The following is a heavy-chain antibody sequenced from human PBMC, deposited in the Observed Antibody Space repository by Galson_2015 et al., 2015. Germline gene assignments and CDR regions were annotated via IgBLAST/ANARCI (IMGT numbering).Heavy chain of an antibody. J-gene: IGHJ4*02. V-gene: IGHV3-11*05. CDR3: AKVTQRWLQILIDY. Sequence: FTISRDNAKNSLYLQMNSLRADDTAVYYCAKVTQRWLQILIDYWGQGALVTVSS. D-gene: IGHD5-24*01.